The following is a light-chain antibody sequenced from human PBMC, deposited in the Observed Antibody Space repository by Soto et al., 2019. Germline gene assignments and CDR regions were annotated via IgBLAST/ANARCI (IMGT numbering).Light chain of an antibody. V-gene: IGKV3-11*01. CDR1: QSVSSY. Sequence: EIVLTQSPGTLSLSPGEGATLSCRASQSVSSYLAWYQQKLGQPPRLLIYDASNRATGIPARFSGSGSGTDFTLTVSSLEPEDFAVYYCQQRSSWPLTFGQGTKVDIK. J-gene: IGKJ1*01. CDR2: DAS. CDR3: QQRSSWPLT.